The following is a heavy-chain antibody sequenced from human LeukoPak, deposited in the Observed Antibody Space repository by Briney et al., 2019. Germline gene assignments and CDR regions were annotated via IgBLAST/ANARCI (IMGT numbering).Heavy chain of an antibody. D-gene: IGHD1-26*01. V-gene: IGHV3-53*01. Sequence: GGSLRLSCAASGFTVSSNYMSWVRQAPGKGLECVSVIYSGGSTYYADSVKGRFTISRDNSKNTLYLQMNSLRAEDTAVYYCARDRPGSYEGAVDYWGQGTLVTVSS. J-gene: IGHJ4*02. CDR2: IYSGGST. CDR1: GFTVSSNY. CDR3: ARDRPGSYEGAVDY.